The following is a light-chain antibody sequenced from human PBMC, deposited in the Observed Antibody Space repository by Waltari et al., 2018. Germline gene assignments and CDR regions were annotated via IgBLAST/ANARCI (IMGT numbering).Light chain of an antibody. CDR2: AAS. J-gene: IGKJ3*01. CDR3: QQSYRPPFT. Sequence: DIQMTQSPSSLSASVGDRVTITCRASQSISNSLNWYQHKPGTAPKLLIYAASSLQSGVPSMFSGSGSGTDFTLTINSLQPEDFATYSCQQSYRPPFTFGPGTELDVK. V-gene: IGKV1-39*01. CDR1: QSISNS.